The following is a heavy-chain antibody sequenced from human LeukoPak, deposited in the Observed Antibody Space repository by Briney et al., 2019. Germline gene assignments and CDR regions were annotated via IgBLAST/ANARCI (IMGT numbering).Heavy chain of an antibody. D-gene: IGHD3-22*01. J-gene: IGHJ5*02. Sequence: EASVKVSCKASGYTFTSYDINWVRQATGQGLEWMGWMNPNSGNTGYAQKFQGRVTMTRNTSISTAYMELRSLRSEDTAVYYCARGMGITMIVVVRNWFDPWGQGTLVTVSS. CDR3: ARGMGITMIVVVRNWFDP. V-gene: IGHV1-8*01. CDR2: MNPNSGNT. CDR1: GYTFTSYD.